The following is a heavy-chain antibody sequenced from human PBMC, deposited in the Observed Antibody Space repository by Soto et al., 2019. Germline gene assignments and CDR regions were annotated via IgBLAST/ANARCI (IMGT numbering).Heavy chain of an antibody. Sequence: SETLSLTCAVYGGSFSDYYWSWIRQPPGKGPEWIGEINHSGSTNYNPSLKSRLTISVDTSKNQFSLKLTSVTAADTAVYYCARGPYYYGTTTGYYPAFWYFDHWGQGSLVTVSS. CDR3: ARGPYYYGTTTGYYPAFWYFDH. D-gene: IGHD3-10*01. J-gene: IGHJ4*02. V-gene: IGHV4-34*01. CDR2: INHSGST. CDR1: GGSFSDYY.